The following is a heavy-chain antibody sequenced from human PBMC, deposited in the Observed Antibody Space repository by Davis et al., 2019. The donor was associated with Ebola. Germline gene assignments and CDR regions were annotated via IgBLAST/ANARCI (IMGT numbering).Heavy chain of an antibody. V-gene: IGHV4-34*01. CDR3: ARVPLEWLSHLYYYYGMDV. Sequence: ESLKISCAVYGGSFSGYYWSWIRQPPGKGLEWIGEINHSGSTNYNPSLKSRVTISVDTSKNQFSLKLSSVTAADTAVYYCARVPLEWLSHLYYYYGMDVWGQGTTVTVSS. CDR2: INHSGST. CDR1: GGSFSGYY. J-gene: IGHJ6*02. D-gene: IGHD3-3*01.